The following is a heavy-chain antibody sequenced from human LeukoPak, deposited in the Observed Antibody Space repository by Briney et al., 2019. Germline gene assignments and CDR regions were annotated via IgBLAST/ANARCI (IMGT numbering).Heavy chain of an antibody. V-gene: IGHV5-51*01. D-gene: IGHD4-17*01. Sequence: GESLKISCKGSGYNFNTYWVAWVRQLPGKGLEWMGIIRPMNSDVRYSPSFQGQVAISADRSINTTYLQWSSLTASDTAMYYCASRPFETTVVPWDFYWGQGTQVTVSS. CDR1: GYNFNTYW. J-gene: IGHJ4*02. CDR3: ASRPFETTVVPWDFY. CDR2: IRPMNSDV.